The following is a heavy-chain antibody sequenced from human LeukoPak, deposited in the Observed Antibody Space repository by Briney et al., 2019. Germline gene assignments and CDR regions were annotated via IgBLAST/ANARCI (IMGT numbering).Heavy chain of an antibody. CDR2: INPNSGGT. Sequence: ASVKVSCKASGYTFTGYYMHWVRQAPGQGLEWMGWINPNSGGTNYAQKFQGRVTMTRDTSISTAYMELSRLRSEDTAVYYCARVSSGDYELSYYYAYMDVWGKGTTVTVSS. V-gene: IGHV1-2*02. J-gene: IGHJ6*03. CDR1: GYTFTGYY. CDR3: ARVSSGDYELSYYYAYMDV. D-gene: IGHD4-17*01.